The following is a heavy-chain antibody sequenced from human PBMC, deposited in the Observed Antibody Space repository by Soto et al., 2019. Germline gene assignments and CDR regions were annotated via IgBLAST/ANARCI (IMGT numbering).Heavy chain of an antibody. Sequence: SETLSLTCAVSGGSISSSNWWSWVRQPPGKGLEWIGEIYHSGSTNYNPSLKSRVTISVDKSKNQFSLKLSSVTAADTAVYYCARDRAIFGVVKRGYYFDYWGQRTLVTVSS. CDR3: ARDRAIFGVVKRGYYFDY. CDR2: IYHSGST. J-gene: IGHJ4*02. V-gene: IGHV4-4*02. CDR1: GGSISSSNW. D-gene: IGHD3-3*01.